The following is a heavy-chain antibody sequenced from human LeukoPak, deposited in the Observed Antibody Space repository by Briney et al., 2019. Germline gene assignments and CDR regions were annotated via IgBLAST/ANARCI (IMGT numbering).Heavy chain of an antibody. V-gene: IGHV3-7*01. D-gene: IGHD6-13*01. Sequence: PGGSLRLSCAASGFTFSSYWMSWVRQAPGKGLEWVANINQDGSAKYYVDSVRGRFTISRDNARNSLYLQMNSLRAEDTAVYYCAKAFNSSWHNWGQGTLVTVSS. CDR1: GFTFSSYW. CDR2: INQDGSAK. J-gene: IGHJ4*02. CDR3: AKAFNSSWHN.